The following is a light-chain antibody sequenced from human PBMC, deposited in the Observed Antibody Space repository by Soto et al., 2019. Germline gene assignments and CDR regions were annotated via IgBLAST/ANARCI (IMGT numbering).Light chain of an antibody. CDR1: QSISSW. Sequence: DIHMTPSPSTLSASVGDRVTITCRASQSISSWLAWYQQKPGKAPKLLIYDASSLESGVPSRFSGSGYATELTLTISSLQPDDFATYYCQQYNNYWTFGQGTKVDIK. J-gene: IGKJ1*01. CDR2: DAS. V-gene: IGKV1-5*01. CDR3: QQYNNYWT.